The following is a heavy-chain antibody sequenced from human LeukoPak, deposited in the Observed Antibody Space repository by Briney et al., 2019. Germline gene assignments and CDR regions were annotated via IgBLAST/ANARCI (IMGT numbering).Heavy chain of an antibody. Sequence: GASVKVSCKASGYSFTTSAINWVRQAPGQGLEWMGIINPSGGSTSYAQKFQGRVTMTRDTSTSTVYMELSSLRSEDTAVYYCARVNIAAAGTPFDYWGQGTLVAVSS. J-gene: IGHJ4*02. CDR3: ARVNIAAAGTPFDY. V-gene: IGHV1-46*01. CDR2: INPSGGST. D-gene: IGHD6-13*01. CDR1: GYSFTTSA.